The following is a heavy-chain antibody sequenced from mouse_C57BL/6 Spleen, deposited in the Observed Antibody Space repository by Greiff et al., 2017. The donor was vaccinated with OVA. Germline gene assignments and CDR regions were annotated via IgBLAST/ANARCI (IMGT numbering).Heavy chain of an antibody. J-gene: IGHJ4*01. Sequence: EVQGVESGGDLVKPGGSLKLSCAASGFTFSSYGMSWVRQTPDKRLEWVATISRGGSYTYYPDSVKGRFTISRDNAKNTLYLQMSSLKSEDTAMYYCARHNYGSSYYAMDYWGQGTSVTVSS. V-gene: IGHV5-6*01. CDR2: ISRGGSYT. CDR1: GFTFSSYG. D-gene: IGHD1-1*01. CDR3: ARHNYGSSYYAMDY.